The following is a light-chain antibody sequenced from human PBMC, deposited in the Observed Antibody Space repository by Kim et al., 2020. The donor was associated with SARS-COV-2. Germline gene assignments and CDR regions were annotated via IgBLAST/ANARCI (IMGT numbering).Light chain of an antibody. Sequence: GQSVTISCTGTSSDIGDSNRVSWYQQPPGTAPKLMIYEVNNRPSGVPVRFSGSKSGNTASLTISGLQAEDEADYYCCSYTIRSTSIFGGGTQLTVL. CDR1: SSDIGDSNR. J-gene: IGLJ2*01. CDR2: EVN. CDR3: CSYTIRSTSI. V-gene: IGLV2-18*02.